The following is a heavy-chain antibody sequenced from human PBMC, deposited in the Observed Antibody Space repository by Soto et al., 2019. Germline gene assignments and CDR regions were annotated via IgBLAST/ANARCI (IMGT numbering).Heavy chain of an antibody. CDR1: GFIFSDYV. Sequence: AGGSLRLSCAASGFIFSDYVMSWVRQAPRKGLEWVSSISDSGDSTYSADSVKGRFTISRDSSKNTLYLQMNSLRAEDTAVYYCARKNVVVLGNYGFLWGQGTLVTVSS. CDR2: ISDSGDST. V-gene: IGHV3-23*01. CDR3: ARKNVVVLGNYGFL. J-gene: IGHJ4*02. D-gene: IGHD2-15*01.